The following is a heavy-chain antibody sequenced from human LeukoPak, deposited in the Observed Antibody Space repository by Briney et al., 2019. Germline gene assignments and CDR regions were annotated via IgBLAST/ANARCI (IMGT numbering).Heavy chain of an antibody. V-gene: IGHV4-39*07. D-gene: IGHD2-2*01. J-gene: IGHJ5*02. CDR1: GGSISSSSYY. CDR3: ARGVRGVVVVPAARIRFDP. CDR2: INHSGST. Sequence: SETLSLTCTVSGGSISSSSYYWGWIRQPPGKGLEWIGEINHSGSTNYNPSLKGRVTISVDTSKNQFSLKLSSVTAADTAVYYCARGVRGVVVVPAARIRFDPWGQGTLVTVSS.